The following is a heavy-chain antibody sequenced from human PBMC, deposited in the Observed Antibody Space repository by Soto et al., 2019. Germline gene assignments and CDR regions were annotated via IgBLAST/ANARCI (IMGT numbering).Heavy chain of an antibody. CDR3: STQWRD. CDR1: GLIFSNAW. CDR2: IKKKADGGTA. J-gene: IGHJ4*02. D-gene: IGHD6-19*01. Sequence: TGGTLRLSCAASGLIFSNAWMSWVRQAPGKGLEWVGLIKKKADGGTAVYAAPLKGSFTISRDDSKNTLYLEMSSLKTEDTAVYYCSTQWRDWGQGTLVTVSS. V-gene: IGHV3-15*01.